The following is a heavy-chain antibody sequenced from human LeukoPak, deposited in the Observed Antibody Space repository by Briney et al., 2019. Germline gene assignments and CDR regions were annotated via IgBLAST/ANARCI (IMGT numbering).Heavy chain of an antibody. CDR2: MNPNSGNT. Sequence: ASVKVSCKASGYTFTSYDINWVRQATGQGLEWMGWMNPNSGNTGYAQKFQGRVTMTRNTSISTAYMELSSLRSEDTAVHYCAREVWFGDALDIWGQGTMVTVSS. J-gene: IGHJ3*02. D-gene: IGHD3-10*01. CDR1: GYTFTSYD. CDR3: AREVWFGDALDI. V-gene: IGHV1-8*01.